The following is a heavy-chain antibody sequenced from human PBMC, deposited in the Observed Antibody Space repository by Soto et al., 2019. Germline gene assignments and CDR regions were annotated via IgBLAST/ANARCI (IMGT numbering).Heavy chain of an antibody. V-gene: IGHV1-46*01. CDR3: ARGGTATTTYASGMDV. CDR1: GYTFTSYY. CDR2: INPSGSST. Sequence: QVQLVQSGAEVKKPGASVKLSCKASGYTFTSYYMHWVRQAPGQGLEWMGMINPSGSSTSYSQKVQGRVTMTRDTSTSTISLELSRLRSKDTALYYCARGGTATTTYASGMDVWGQGTTVTVSS. D-gene: IGHD1-26*01. J-gene: IGHJ6*02.